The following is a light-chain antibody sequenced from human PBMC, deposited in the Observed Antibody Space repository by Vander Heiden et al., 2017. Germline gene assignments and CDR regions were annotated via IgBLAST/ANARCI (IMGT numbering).Light chain of an antibody. V-gene: IGKV3-15*01. CDR3: QQYNNWPLT. J-gene: IGKJ3*01. Sequence: EIAMPQSPATLSVSPGERATLSCRASQGVSSNLAWYQQKPGQAPRLLIYGASTRATGIPARFSGSGSGTEFTLTISSLQSEDFAVYYCQQYNNWPLTFGPGTKVDIK. CDR2: GAS. CDR1: QGVSSN.